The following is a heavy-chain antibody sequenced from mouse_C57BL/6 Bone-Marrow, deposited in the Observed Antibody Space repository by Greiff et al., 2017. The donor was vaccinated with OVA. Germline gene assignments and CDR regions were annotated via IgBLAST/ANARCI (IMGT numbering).Heavy chain of an antibody. CDR1: GYTFTNYW. Sequence: QVQLQQSGAELVRPGTSVKMSCKASGYTFTNYWIGWAKQRPGHGLEWIGDIYPGGGYTNYNETFKGKATLTADKSSSTAYMQCSSLTSEDSAIYYCARKDWSYYYAMDYWGQGTSVTVSS. CDR2: IYPGGGYT. J-gene: IGHJ4*01. D-gene: IGHD4-1*01. CDR3: ARKDWSYYYAMDY. V-gene: IGHV1-63*01.